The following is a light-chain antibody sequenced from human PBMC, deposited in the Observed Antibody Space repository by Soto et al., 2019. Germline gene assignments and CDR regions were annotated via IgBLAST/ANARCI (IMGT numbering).Light chain of an antibody. CDR2: WAS. J-gene: IGKJ2*01. V-gene: IGKV4-1*01. Sequence: DIVMTQSPDSLAVSLGERATINCKSSQSVLYSSNNKNYLAWYQQKPGQPPKLLIYWASTRKSGVPDRFSGSGSGTDFTLTISSLQAEDVAVYYCQQYYSTLTFAQGTKLEIK. CDR1: QSVLYSSNNKNY. CDR3: QQYYSTLT.